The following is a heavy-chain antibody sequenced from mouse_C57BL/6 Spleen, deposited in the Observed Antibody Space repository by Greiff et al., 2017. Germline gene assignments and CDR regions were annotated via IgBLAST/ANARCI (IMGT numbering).Heavy chain of an antibody. CDR1: GYAFSSYW. D-gene: IGHD1-1*01. CDR2: IYPGDGDT. Sequence: QVQLQQSGAELVKPGASVKISCKASGYAFSSYWLNWVKQRPGKGLEWIGQIYPGDGDTNYNGKFKGKATLTADKSSSTAYMQLSSLTSEDSAVYFCATVVATPSFDVWGTGTTVTVSS. V-gene: IGHV1-80*01. CDR3: ATVVATPSFDV. J-gene: IGHJ1*03.